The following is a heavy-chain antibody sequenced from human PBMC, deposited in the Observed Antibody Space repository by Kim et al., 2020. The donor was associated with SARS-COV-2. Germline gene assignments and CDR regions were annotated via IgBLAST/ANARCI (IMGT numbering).Heavy chain of an antibody. CDR2: ISYDGSNK. Sequence: GGSLRLSCAASGFTFSSYAMHWVRQAPGKGLEWVAVISYDGSNKYYADSVKGRFTISRDNSKNTLYLQMKSLRAEDTAVYYCARDFELMFGSLVMQIGDDYWGQGTLVTVSS. V-gene: IGHV3-30-3*01. J-gene: IGHJ4*02. CDR3: ARDFELMFGSLVMQIGDDY. CDR1: GFTFSSYA. D-gene: IGHD3-10*02.